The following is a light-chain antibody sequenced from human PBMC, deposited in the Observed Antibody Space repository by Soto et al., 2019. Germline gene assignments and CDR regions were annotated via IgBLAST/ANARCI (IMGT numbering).Light chain of an antibody. CDR1: QSVSSY. J-gene: IGKJ1*01. CDR3: QQYLNSPWT. CDR2: DGS. Sequence: TVLAQSPATLSLSPGERATLSCRASQSVSSYLAWYQQKPGQAPRLIIYDGSSRATAIPDRFSGSGSGTGFSLTITRLEPEDFAVYYCQQYLNSPWTFGQGTKVDIK. V-gene: IGKV3-20*01.